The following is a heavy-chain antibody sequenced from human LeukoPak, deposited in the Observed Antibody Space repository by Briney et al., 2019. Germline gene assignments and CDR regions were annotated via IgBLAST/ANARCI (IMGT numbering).Heavy chain of an antibody. CDR2: INSDGSST. D-gene: IGHD1-26*01. Sequence: GGSLRLSCAASGFTFSPYWMHWVRQAPGKGLLWVSRINSDGSSTSYADSVKGRFTISRDNAKNALYLQMNSLRAEDTGVYYCARDRNTGSSYENLFEYWGQGTLVTASS. CDR3: ARDRNTGSSYENLFEY. CDR1: GFTFSPYW. V-gene: IGHV3-74*01. J-gene: IGHJ4*02.